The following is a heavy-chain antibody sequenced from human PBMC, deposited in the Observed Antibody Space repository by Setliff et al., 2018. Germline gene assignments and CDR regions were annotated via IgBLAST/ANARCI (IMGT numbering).Heavy chain of an antibody. CDR1: GFTVSSYA. CDR2: ISASGGST. Sequence: PGGSLRLSCAASGFTVSSYAMSWVRQAPGKGLEWVSAISASGGSTYYADFAKGRFTVSRDNSKNTLYLQMNSLRADDAAVYFCARDSSGSYYNVYYYYYYYMDVWGKGTTVTVSS. CDR3: ARDSSGSYYNVYYYYYYYMDV. J-gene: IGHJ6*03. V-gene: IGHV3-23*01. D-gene: IGHD3-10*01.